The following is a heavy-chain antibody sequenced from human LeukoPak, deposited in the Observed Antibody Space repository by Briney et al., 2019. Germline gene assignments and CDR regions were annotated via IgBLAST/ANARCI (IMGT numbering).Heavy chain of an antibody. V-gene: IGHV3-30-3*01. J-gene: IGHJ6*02. CDR1: GFTFSSYA. Sequence: GGSLRLSCAASGFTFSSYAMHWVRQAPGKGLEWVAVISYDGSNKYYADSVKGRFTISRDNSKNTLYLQMNSLRAEDTAVYYCAKVKSGSGWYEDYYYGMDVWGQGTTVTVSS. D-gene: IGHD6-19*01. CDR3: AKVKSGSGWYEDYYYGMDV. CDR2: ISYDGSNK.